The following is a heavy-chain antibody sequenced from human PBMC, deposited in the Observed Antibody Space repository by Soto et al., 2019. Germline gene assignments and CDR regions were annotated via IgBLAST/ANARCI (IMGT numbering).Heavy chain of an antibody. D-gene: IGHD3-22*01. CDR1: GFTVSSNY. Sequence: PGGSLRLSCAAPGFTVSSNYMSWVRQAPGKGLEWVSVIYSGGSTYYADSVKGRFTISRDNSKNMLYLQMNSLRAEDTAVYYCARAAPPYYYDSSGYRPIAFDIWGQGTMVTVSS. J-gene: IGHJ3*02. CDR2: IYSGGST. V-gene: IGHV3-53*01. CDR3: ARAAPPYYYDSSGYRPIAFDI.